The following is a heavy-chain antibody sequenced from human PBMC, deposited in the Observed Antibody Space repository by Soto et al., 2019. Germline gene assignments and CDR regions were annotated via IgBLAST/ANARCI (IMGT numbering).Heavy chain of an antibody. CDR1: GYSFISYW. V-gene: IGHV5-10-1*01. Sequence: GESLKISCKGSGYSFISYWISWVRQMPGKGLEWMGRIDPSDSYTNYSPSFQGHVTISADKSISTAYLQWSSLKASDTAMYYCARHPSITMVRGVRPRPVFYYYGMDVWGQGTTVTVSS. J-gene: IGHJ6*02. CDR2: IDPSDSYT. CDR3: ARHPSITMVRGVRPRPVFYYYGMDV. D-gene: IGHD3-10*01.